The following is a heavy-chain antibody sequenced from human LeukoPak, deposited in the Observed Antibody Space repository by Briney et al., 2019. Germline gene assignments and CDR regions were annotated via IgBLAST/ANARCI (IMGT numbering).Heavy chain of an antibody. CDR2: IKQDESQK. V-gene: IGHV3-7*01. D-gene: IGHD3-22*01. J-gene: IGHJ4*02. CDR1: GFTFSSYW. CDR3: ARHYDSTAYSLDY. Sequence: PGGSLRVSCAASGFTFSSYWMTWVRQAPGKGLEWVANIKQDESQKFYLDSVKGRFTISRDNAKESLFLQMNSLRDEDTAVYYCARHYDSTAYSLDYWGQGTLVTVSS.